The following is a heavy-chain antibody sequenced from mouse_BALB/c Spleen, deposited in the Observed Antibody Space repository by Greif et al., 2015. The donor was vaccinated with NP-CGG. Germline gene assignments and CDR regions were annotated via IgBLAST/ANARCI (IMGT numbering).Heavy chain of an antibody. Sequence: EVKVVESGGGLVKPGGSLKLSCAASGFTFSSYAMSWVRQTPEKRLEWVATISSGGSYTYYPDSVKGRFTISRDNAKNTLYLQMSSLRSEDTAMYYCARHRDDYVWYFDVWGAGTTVTVSS. CDR3: ARHRDDYVWYFDV. CDR2: ISSGGSYT. CDR1: GFTFSSYA. D-gene: IGHD2-4*01. V-gene: IGHV5-9-3*01. J-gene: IGHJ1*01.